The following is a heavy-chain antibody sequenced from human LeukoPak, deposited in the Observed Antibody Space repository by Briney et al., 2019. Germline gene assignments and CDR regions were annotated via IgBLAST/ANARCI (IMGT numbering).Heavy chain of an antibody. D-gene: IGHD2-15*01. V-gene: IGHV3-23*01. CDR1: GFTFSTYA. CDR3: ARMGGGTFGDC. J-gene: IGHJ4*02. CDR2: ISVDGYST. Sequence: GGSLRLSCAASGFTFSTYAMSWVRRVPGEGLEWVSSISVDGYSTYYADSVKGRFTISRDNSKNTLYLQMNSLRAEDTALYYCARMGGGTFGDCWGQGTLVTVSS.